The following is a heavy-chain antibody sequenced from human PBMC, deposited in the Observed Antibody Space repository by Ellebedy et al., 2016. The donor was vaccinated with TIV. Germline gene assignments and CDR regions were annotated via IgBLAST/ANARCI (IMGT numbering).Heavy chain of an antibody. Sequence: SETLSLTXAVSGGSISSGGYSWSWIRQPPGKGLEWIGYIYYSGSTNYNPSLKSRVTISVDTSKNQFSLKLSSVTAADTAVYYCARDQNPHLFDYWGQGTLVTVSS. CDR1: GGSISSGGYS. CDR3: ARDQNPHLFDY. J-gene: IGHJ4*02. CDR2: IYYSGST. V-gene: IGHV4-61*08.